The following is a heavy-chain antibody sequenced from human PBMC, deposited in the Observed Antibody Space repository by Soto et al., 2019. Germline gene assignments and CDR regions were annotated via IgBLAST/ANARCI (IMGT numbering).Heavy chain of an antibody. D-gene: IGHD2-15*01. J-gene: IGHJ6*02. CDR2: IIPILGIA. V-gene: IGHV1-69*02. CDR3: ARGYCSGGSCYSAYYYYGMDV. Sequence: QVQLMQSGAEVKKPGSSVKVSCKASGGTFSSYTISWVRQAPGQGLEWMGRIIPILGIANYAQKFQGRVTITADKSTSTAYMELSSLRSEDTAVYYCARGYCSGGSCYSAYYYYGMDVWGQGTTVTVSS. CDR1: GGTFSSYT.